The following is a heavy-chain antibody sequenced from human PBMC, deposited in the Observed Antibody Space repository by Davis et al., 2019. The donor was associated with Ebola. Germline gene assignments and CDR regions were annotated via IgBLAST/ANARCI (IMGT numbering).Heavy chain of an antibody. CDR2: VNEDGSTT. CDR1: GFTLSDYW. D-gene: IGHD1-26*01. Sequence: GESLKISCAASGFTLSDYWVHWVRQAPGKGLVWVSRVNEDGSTTNYADSVRGRFTISRDNAKNTVYLQMNSLKTEDTAVYYCTSASGSYDYWGQGTLVTVSS. CDR3: TSASGSYDY. J-gene: IGHJ4*02. V-gene: IGHV3-74*01.